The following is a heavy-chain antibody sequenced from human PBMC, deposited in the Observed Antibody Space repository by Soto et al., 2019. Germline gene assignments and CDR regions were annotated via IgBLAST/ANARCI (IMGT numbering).Heavy chain of an antibody. D-gene: IGHD6-19*01. CDR1: GGTFSNYA. Sequence: QVQLVQSGAEVKKPGSSVKVSCKASGGTFSNYAFSWVRQAPGQGLEWLGGIMPIFGRADYAQKFRGRVTINADESTSTAHMELSSLRSEDTAVYYCASWLKEAGIGGSYCYAMDVWGQGTTVTVSS. J-gene: IGHJ6*02. CDR2: IMPIFGRA. V-gene: IGHV1-69*12. CDR3: ASWLKEAGIGGSYCYAMDV.